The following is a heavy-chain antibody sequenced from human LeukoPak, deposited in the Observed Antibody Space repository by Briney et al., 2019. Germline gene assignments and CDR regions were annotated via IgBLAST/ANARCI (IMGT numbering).Heavy chain of an antibody. Sequence: GGSLRLSRAASGFTFSGSALHSVRQASRKGLEWVGLIRSTSNGYPTAYAASLKGRVTISRNDSKKTAYLQMDSLKTEDTAVYYCTGNYYGSGSYADFDYWGQGTLVTVSS. CDR2: IRSTSNGYPT. CDR3: TGNYYGSGSYADFDY. J-gene: IGHJ4*02. V-gene: IGHV3-73*01. CDR1: GFTFSGSA. D-gene: IGHD3-10*01.